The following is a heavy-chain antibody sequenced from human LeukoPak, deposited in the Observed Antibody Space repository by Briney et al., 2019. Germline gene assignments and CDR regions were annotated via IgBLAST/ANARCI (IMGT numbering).Heavy chain of an antibody. V-gene: IGHV1-2*02. CDR1: GYTFTGCF. J-gene: IGHJ4*02. CDR2: IDPNSDNI. CDR3: ARSAYNYGYVYFDH. D-gene: IGHD5-18*01. Sequence: GASVKVSCKASGYTFTGCFSHDVRQAPGQGLEWMGWIDPNSDNIRYSETFKDRVTMTRDTSTNTAYMELSWLRSDNTAVYYCARSAYNYGYVYFDHWGQGTLVIVSS.